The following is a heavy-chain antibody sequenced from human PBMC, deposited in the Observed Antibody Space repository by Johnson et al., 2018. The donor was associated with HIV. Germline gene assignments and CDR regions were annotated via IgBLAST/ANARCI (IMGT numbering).Heavy chain of an antibody. CDR1: GFTFSSYA. CDR2: ISYYGSNK. J-gene: IGHJ3*02. CDR3: ARVRPNPTVTTRGAAFDI. Sequence: QMQLVESGGGVVQPGRSLRLSCAASGFTFSSYAMHWVRQAPGKGLEWVAVISYYGSNKYYADSVKGRFTISRDNSKNTLYLQMNSLRAEDTAVYYCARVRPNPTVTTRGAAFDIWGQGTMVTVSA. D-gene: IGHD4-17*01. V-gene: IGHV3-30-3*01.